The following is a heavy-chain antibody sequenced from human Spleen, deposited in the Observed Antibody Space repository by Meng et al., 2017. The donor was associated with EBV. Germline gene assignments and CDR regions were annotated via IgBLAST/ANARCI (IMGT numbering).Heavy chain of an antibody. V-gene: IGHV1-69*01. J-gene: IGHJ4*02. Sequence: QVELVVAGAEVNKPGSSVKVSCWTSGGTFRSDAVSWVRQAPGQGLEWMGGLIPMSDAPHYAQKFQGRVTITADESTSTHYMHLSGLTSDDTAVYYCASESGRGFTPDYWGQGTLVTVSS. CDR1: GGTFRSDA. CDR3: ASESGRGFTPDY. D-gene: IGHD3-10*01. CDR2: LIPMSDAP.